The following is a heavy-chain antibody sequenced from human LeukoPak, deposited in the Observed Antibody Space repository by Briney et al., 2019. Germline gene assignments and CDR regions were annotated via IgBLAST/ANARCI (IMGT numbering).Heavy chain of an antibody. CDR2: ISGSGGST. CDR3: ARDTYYYDSSGYYYCRGDY. CDR1: GFTFSSYA. J-gene: IGHJ4*02. Sequence: GGSLRLSCAASGFTFSSYAMSWVRQAPGKGLEWVSAISGSGGSTYYADSVKGRFTISRDNSKNTLYLQMTSLRAEDTAVYYCARDTYYYDSSGYYYCRGDYWGQGTLVTVSS. V-gene: IGHV3-23*01. D-gene: IGHD3-22*01.